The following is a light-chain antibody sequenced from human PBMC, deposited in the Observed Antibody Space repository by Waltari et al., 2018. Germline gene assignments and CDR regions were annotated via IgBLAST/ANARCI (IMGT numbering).Light chain of an antibody. J-gene: IGLJ3*02. Sequence: QSALTQPASVSGSPGQSITISCTGTTSDVGGYNYVSWYQQHPGPAPKLILYEVSNRPSGVSNRFSGSKSGTTASLTISGLQAEDEADYYCSSYTRSTTLVFGGGTKLTVL. CDR3: SSYTRSTTLV. CDR2: EVS. V-gene: IGLV2-14*01. CDR1: TSDVGGYNY.